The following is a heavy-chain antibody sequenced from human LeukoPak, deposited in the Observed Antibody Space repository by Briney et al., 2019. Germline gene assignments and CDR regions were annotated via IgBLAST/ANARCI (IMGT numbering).Heavy chain of an antibody. J-gene: IGHJ4*02. CDR3: GRVSTVTANFDY. Sequence: GGTLRLSCAASGFTFSRHAMNWVRQPPGKGLQWVSGIDGSGSLTFYADSVKGRFTTSRDNSANRLYLQMNSLRAEDTAVYYCGRVSTVTANFDYWGQGSLVTVPS. CDR1: GFTFSRHA. CDR2: IDGSGSLT. V-gene: IGHV3-23*01. D-gene: IGHD2-21*02.